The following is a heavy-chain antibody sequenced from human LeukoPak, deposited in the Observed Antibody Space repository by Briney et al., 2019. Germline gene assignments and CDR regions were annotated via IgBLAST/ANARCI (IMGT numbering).Heavy chain of an antibody. CDR2: INPSGGST. J-gene: IGHJ4*02. CDR1: GYTFTRYY. CDR3: ARGPDSSGYPFDC. D-gene: IGHD3-22*01. Sequence: ASVQVSCKASGYTFTRYYVDWVRQAPGQGLEWMGVINPSGGSTSYAQKFQGRVTMTRDMSTSTVYMELSSLRSEDTAVYYCARGPDSSGYPFDCWGQGTLVTVSS. V-gene: IGHV1-46*01.